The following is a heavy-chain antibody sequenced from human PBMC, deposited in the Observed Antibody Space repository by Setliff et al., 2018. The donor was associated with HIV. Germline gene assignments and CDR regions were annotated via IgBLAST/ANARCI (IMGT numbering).Heavy chain of an antibody. CDR3: ARGYDFWSGGDPLGDAFDV. CDR1: GFTFSSSW. J-gene: IGHJ3*01. V-gene: IGHV3-7*01. CDR2: IQDDGVEK. Sequence: GGSLRLSCAASGFTFSSSWMSWVRQAPGKGLEWLANIQDDGVEKYYLDSVKGRFTISRDNAKNSLYLQMTSLRAEDTAVYYCARGYDFWSGGDPLGDAFDVWGQGTMVTVSS. D-gene: IGHD3-3*01.